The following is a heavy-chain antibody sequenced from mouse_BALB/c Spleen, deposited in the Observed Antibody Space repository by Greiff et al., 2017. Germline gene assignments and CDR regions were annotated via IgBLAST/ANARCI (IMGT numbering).Heavy chain of an antibody. CDR3: AETDYDFLSWFAY. CDR1: GYSITSGYY. J-gene: IGHJ3*01. CDR2: ISYDGSN. Sequence: EVQLVESGPGLVKPSQSLSLTCSVTGYSITSGYYWNWIRQFPGNKLEWMGYISYDGSNNYNPSLKNRISITRDTSKNQFFLKLNSVTTEDTATYYCAETDYDFLSWFAYWGQGTLVTVSA. V-gene: IGHV3-6*02. D-gene: IGHD2-4*01.